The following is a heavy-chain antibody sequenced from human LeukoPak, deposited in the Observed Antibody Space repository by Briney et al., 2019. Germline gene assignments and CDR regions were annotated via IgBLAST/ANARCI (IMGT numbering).Heavy chain of an antibody. Sequence: GASVKVSCKASGYSFTGYYMHWVRQAPGQGLEWMGWINPNSGGTNYAQKFQGRVTMTRDTSISTAYMELSGLRSDDTAVYYCAREGVDSGVKSLDYWGQGTLVTVSS. CDR2: INPNSGGT. D-gene: IGHD3-10*01. CDR3: AREGVDSGVKSLDY. J-gene: IGHJ4*02. CDR1: GYSFTGYY. V-gene: IGHV1-2*02.